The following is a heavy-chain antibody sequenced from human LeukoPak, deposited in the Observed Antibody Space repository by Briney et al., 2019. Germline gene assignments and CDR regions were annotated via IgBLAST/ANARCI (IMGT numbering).Heavy chain of an antibody. CDR1: GYTFTSYY. Sequence: ASVKVSCKPSGYTFTSYYMHWERPAPGQGLEWMGIINSSGGSTSYAQKFQGRVTMTRDTSTSTLYMELSSLRSEDTAVYYCARGRPPDYWGQGTLVTVSS. V-gene: IGHV1-46*01. CDR2: INSSGGST. J-gene: IGHJ4*02. CDR3: ARGRPPDY.